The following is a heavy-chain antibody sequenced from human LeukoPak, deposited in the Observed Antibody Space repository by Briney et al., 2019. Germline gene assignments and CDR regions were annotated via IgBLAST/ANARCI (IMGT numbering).Heavy chain of an antibody. D-gene: IGHD6-19*01. Sequence: ASVKVSCKASGYTFTGYYMHWVRQAPGQGLEWMGWINPNSGGTNYAQKFQGRVTMTRDTSISTAYMELSRLRSDDMAVYYCARDLGAVAARFDYWGQGTLVTVSS. CDR2: INPNSGGT. J-gene: IGHJ4*02. CDR1: GYTFTGYY. V-gene: IGHV1-2*02. CDR3: ARDLGAVAARFDY.